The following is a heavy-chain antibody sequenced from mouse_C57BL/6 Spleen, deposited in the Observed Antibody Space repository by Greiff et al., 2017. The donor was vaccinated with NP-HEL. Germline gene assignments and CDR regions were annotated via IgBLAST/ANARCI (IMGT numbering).Heavy chain of an antibody. J-gene: IGHJ1*03. D-gene: IGHD2-4*01. V-gene: IGHV3-1*01. CDR3: ARTGHYDYEYFDV. CDR2: ISYSGST. CDR1: GYSITSGYD. Sequence: EVQLVESGPGMVKPSQSLSLTCTVTGYSITSGYDWHWIRHFPGNKLEWMGYISYSGSTNYNPSLKSRISITHDTSKNHFFLKLNSVTTEDTATYYCARTGHYDYEYFDVWGTGTTVTVSS.